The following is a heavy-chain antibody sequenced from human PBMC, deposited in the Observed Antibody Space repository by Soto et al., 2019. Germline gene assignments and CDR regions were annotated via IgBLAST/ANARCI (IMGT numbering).Heavy chain of an antibody. D-gene: IGHD3-9*01. CDR1: GFTFSSYG. CDR2: IWYDVSNK. Sequence: GGSLRLSCAASGFTFSSYGMHWVRQAPGKGLEWVAVIWYDVSNKYYADSVKGRFTISRDNSKNTLYLQMNSLRAEDTAVYYCAREIGDYDILTGYYPYYYYYGMDVWGQGTTVTVSS. J-gene: IGHJ6*02. V-gene: IGHV3-33*01. CDR3: AREIGDYDILTGYYPYYYYYGMDV.